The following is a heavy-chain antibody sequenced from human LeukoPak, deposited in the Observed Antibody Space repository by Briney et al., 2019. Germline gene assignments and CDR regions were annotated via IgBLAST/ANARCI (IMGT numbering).Heavy chain of an antibody. CDR3: ARDDSSRDDSSGYHV. J-gene: IGHJ4*02. Sequence: SETLSLTCTVSGGSINSYYWTWIRQSAEKGLEWIGRIHFSGSTNYNPALKSRVAISLDDSKNRFSLKLRSVTAADTAVYFCARDDSSRDDSSGYHVWGRGTLVTVSS. CDR1: GGSINSYY. D-gene: IGHD3-22*01. V-gene: IGHV4-4*07. CDR2: IHFSGST.